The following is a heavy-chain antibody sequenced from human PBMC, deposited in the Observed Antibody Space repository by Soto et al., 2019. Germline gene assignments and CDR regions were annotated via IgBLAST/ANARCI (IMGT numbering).Heavy chain of an antibody. CDR1: GFTFSSYA. V-gene: IGHV3-64D*06. J-gene: IGHJ3*02. CDR2: ISSNGGST. D-gene: IGHD3-3*01. CDR3: AREVRVRGFAFDI. Sequence: PGGSLRLSCSASGFTFSSYAMHWVRQAPGKGLEYVSAISSNGGSTYYADSVKGRFTISRDNSKNTLYLQMSSLRAEDTAVYYCAREVRVRGFAFDIWGQGTMVTVSS.